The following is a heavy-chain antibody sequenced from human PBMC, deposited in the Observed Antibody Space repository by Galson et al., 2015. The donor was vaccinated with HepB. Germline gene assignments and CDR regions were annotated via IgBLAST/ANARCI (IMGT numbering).Heavy chain of an antibody. J-gene: IGHJ4*02. V-gene: IGHV3-7*01. D-gene: IGHD2-15*01. CDR3: AGGVKEFVVLEPAHSFDY. Sequence: SLRLSCAASGFTFSSYWMHWVRQAPGKALVWVAHINEDGSKKYYADSVKGRFTISRDNAKNALFLQMDSLRAEDTAVYYCAGGVKEFVVLEPAHSFDYCGQGTLASVSS. CDR1: GFTFSSYW. CDR2: INEDGSKK.